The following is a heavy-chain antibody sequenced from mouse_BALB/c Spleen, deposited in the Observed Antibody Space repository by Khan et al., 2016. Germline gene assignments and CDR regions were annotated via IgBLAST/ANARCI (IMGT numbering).Heavy chain of an antibody. V-gene: IGHV3-1*02. CDR1: GYSITSHYT. CDR2: INYSGST. Sequence: EVQLQESGPDLVKPSQSLSLTCTFTGYSITSHYTWHWIRHFPGNKLEWMGYINYSGSTNYNPSLNSRFSITRDTSKNQFFLQLSSVTADDTATYYCATSSSGYWYYFDYWGQGTTLTVSS. CDR3: ATSSSGYWYYFDY. D-gene: IGHD3-1*01. J-gene: IGHJ2*01.